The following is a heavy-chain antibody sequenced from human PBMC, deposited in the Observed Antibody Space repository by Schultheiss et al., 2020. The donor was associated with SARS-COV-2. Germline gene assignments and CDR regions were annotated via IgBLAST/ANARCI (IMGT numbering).Heavy chain of an antibody. J-gene: IGHJ4*02. Sequence: GGSLRLSCAASGFTFSSYWMHWVRQAPGKGLVWVSSISSSSSYIYYADSVKGRFTISRDNAKNSLYLQMNSLRAEDTAVYYCARDRYSQGSGWSTGDYWGQGTLVTVSS. CDR2: ISSSSSYI. CDR3: ARDRYSQGSGWSTGDY. V-gene: IGHV3-21*01. CDR1: GFTFSSYW. D-gene: IGHD6-19*01.